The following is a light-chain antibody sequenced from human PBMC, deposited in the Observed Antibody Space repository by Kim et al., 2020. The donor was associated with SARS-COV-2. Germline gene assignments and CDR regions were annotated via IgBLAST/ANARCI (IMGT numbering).Light chain of an antibody. CDR2: DAS. CDR1: QSISNNY. V-gene: IGKV3-20*01. J-gene: IGKJ2*01. CDR3: QQYGSTPRT. Sequence: EIVLTQSPGTPSLSPGERATLSFRASQSISNNYLAWYQQKPGQAPRLLIFDASRRATGIPDRFSGSESGTDFTLTINRLEPEDFAVYYCQQYGSTPRTFGQGTKLEI.